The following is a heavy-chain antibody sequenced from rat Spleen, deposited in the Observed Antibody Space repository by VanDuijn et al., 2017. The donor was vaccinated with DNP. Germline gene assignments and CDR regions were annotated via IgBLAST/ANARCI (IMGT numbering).Heavy chain of an antibody. CDR1: GFTFTNYW. V-gene: IGHV5-31*01. CDR2: ISNTGDNT. Sequence: EVQLVESGGGLVQPGRSLKLSCIASGFTFTNYWMTWIRQAPGKGLEWVASISNTGDNTYYSDSVKGRFSLSRDNAKSTLYLQMDSLRSEDTATYYCATVHYYDGTRFAYWGQGTLVTVSS. CDR3: ATVHYYDGTRFAY. J-gene: IGHJ3*01. D-gene: IGHD1-12*02.